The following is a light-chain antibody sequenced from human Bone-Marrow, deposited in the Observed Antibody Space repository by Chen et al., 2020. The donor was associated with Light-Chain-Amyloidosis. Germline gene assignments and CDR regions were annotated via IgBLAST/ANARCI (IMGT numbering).Light chain of an antibody. CDR2: DVR. V-gene: IGLV2-14*03. CDR1: SSDVGGYDY. J-gene: IGLJ2*01. Sequence: QSALTQPASVSASPGQSITIYCTGSSSDVGGYDYVSWYQQHPGKAPKLLIYDVRIRPSGVSNRFSGSKSGNTASLFISGLLTEDEAAYYCSSYTSSSAPVVFGGGTKLTVL. CDR3: SSYTSSSAPVV.